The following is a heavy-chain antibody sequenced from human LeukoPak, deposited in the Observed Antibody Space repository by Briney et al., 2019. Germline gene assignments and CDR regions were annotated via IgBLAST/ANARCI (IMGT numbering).Heavy chain of an antibody. Sequence: PGGSLRLSCAASGFTFSTYGRHWVRQAPGKGLEGVALIWYDGSNKYYADSVKGRFTISRDNSKNTLYLQMNSLRAEDTAVYYCAREKQKYSSGWYCLDYWGQGTLVTVSS. CDR3: AREKQKYSSGWYCLDY. V-gene: IGHV3-33*01. D-gene: IGHD6-19*01. CDR2: IWYDGSNK. J-gene: IGHJ4*02. CDR1: GFTFSTYG.